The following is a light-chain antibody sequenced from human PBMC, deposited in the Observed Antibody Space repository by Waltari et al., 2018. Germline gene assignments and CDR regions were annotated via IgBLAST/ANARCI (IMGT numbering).Light chain of an antibody. CDR1: QGISTN. Sequence: IQLTQSPSFLSASVGDRVTITCRASQGISTNLAWYQQKPGRAPNLLIYAASALQSGVPSRFSGSGSGTEFTLTISSLQPEDFGSYFCQQVNSFPFTFGPGTTVDLK. V-gene: IGKV1-9*01. CDR2: AAS. J-gene: IGKJ3*01. CDR3: QQVNSFPFT.